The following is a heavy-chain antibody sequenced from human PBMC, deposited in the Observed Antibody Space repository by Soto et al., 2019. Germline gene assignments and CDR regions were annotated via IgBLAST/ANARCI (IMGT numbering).Heavy chain of an antibody. J-gene: IGHJ4*02. Sequence: QVQLVQSGAEVRKPGSSVKVSCEASGGTFSSYSINWVRQAPGQGLEWMGGIIPIFGSTNYDQKFQGRVTITADNATNTVSMELTSLRPDATALYFCATKPLRVREYFYFAHWGQGTLLTVSS. CDR3: ATKPLRVREYFYFAH. CDR2: IIPIFGST. D-gene: IGHD3-10*01. V-gene: IGHV1-69*06. CDR1: GGTFSSYS.